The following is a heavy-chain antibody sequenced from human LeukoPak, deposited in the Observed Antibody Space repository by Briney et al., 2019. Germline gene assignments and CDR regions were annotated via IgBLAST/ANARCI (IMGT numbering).Heavy chain of an antibody. CDR3: AKFEPGRWFDP. J-gene: IGHJ5*02. Sequence: SETLSLTCTVSGGSISSYYWSWIRQPPGKGLEWIGYIYDSGSTNYNPSLKSRVTISVDTSKNQFSLKLTSVTAADTAVYYCAKFEPGRWFDPWGQGTLVTVSS. CDR2: IYDSGST. V-gene: IGHV4-59*01. CDR1: GGSISSYY. D-gene: IGHD3-10*01.